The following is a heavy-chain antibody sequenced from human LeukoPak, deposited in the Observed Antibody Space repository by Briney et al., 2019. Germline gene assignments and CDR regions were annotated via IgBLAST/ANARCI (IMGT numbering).Heavy chain of an antibody. D-gene: IGHD3-10*02. CDR1: GFTFSSYG. CDR3: AELGITMIGGV. CDR2: IRYDGSKK. V-gene: IGHV3-33*08. Sequence: GRSLRLSCAASGFTFSSYGMHWVRQAPGKGLEWVAFIRYDGSKKYYADSVKGRFTFSRDNSKNTLYLQMNSLRAEDTAVYYCAELGITMIGGVWGKGTTVTISS. J-gene: IGHJ6*04.